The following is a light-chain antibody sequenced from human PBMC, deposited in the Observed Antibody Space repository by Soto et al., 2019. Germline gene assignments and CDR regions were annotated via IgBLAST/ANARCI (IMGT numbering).Light chain of an antibody. CDR2: DVT. V-gene: IGLV2-14*01. CDR1: SSDVGGYNF. J-gene: IGLJ2*01. CDR3: RLHAGSTLVV. Sequence: QSALTQPASVSGSPGQSITMSCTGTSSDVGGYNFVSWYQQHPGKAPKLMIYDVTYRPSGVSNRFSGSKSGNTASLTISGHQAEDEADYHSRLHAGSTLVVFGEGTKLTVL.